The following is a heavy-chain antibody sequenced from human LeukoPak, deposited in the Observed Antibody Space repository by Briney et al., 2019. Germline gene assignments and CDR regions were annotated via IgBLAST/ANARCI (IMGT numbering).Heavy chain of an antibody. CDR3: AKRSGILVTHWNFDF. Sequence: PGGSLRLSCAASGFSFSGYAMSWVRQAPGKGLECVSTITNGGGGRTYYADSVKGRFSISRDNSRNTLHLQMNSLRAEDTAIYFCAKRSGILVTHWNFDFWGRGTLVTVSS. D-gene: IGHD3-3*02. CDR1: GFSFSGYA. V-gene: IGHV3-23*01. CDR2: ITNGGGGRT. J-gene: IGHJ2*01.